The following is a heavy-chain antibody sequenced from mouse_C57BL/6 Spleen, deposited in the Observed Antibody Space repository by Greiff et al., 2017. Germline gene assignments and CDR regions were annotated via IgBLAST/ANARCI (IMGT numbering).Heavy chain of an antibody. J-gene: IGHJ4*01. D-gene: IGHD2-12*01. CDR2: IYPGSGST. V-gene: IGHV1-55*01. CDR3: ARADSDRNNYAMDY. Sequence: QVQLQQPGAELVKPGASVKMSCKASGYTFTSYWITWVKQRPGQGLEWIGDIYPGSGSTNYNEKFKSKATLTVDTSSSTAYMQLSSLTSEDSAVYYCARADSDRNNYAMDYWGKGTTVTVSS. CDR1: GYTFTSYW.